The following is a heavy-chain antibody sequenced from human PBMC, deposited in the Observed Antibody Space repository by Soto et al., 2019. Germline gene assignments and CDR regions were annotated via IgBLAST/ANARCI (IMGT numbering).Heavy chain of an antibody. Sequence: QVQLVESGGGVVQPGRSLRLSCAASGFTFSSYGMHWVRQAPGKGLEWVAVISYDGSNKYYADSVKGRFTISRDNSKNTLYLQMNSLRAEDTAVYYCAKGDSSSWYSLVYWGQGTLVTVSS. CDR1: GFTFSSYG. CDR2: ISYDGSNK. D-gene: IGHD6-13*01. V-gene: IGHV3-30*18. J-gene: IGHJ4*02. CDR3: AKGDSSSWYSLVY.